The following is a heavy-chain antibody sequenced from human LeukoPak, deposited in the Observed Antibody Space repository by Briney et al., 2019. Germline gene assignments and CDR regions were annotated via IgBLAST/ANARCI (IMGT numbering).Heavy chain of an antibody. V-gene: IGHV4-30-2*01. J-gene: IGHJ4*02. D-gene: IGHD6-13*01. Sequence: SETLSLTCTVSGGSISSGGYYRSWIRQPPGKGLEWIGYIYHSGSTYYNPSLKSRVTISVDRSKNQFSLKLSSVTAADTAVYYCARVRQQLVLYYFDYWGQGTLVTVSS. CDR3: ARVRQQLVLYYFDY. CDR1: GGSISSGGYY. CDR2: IYHSGST.